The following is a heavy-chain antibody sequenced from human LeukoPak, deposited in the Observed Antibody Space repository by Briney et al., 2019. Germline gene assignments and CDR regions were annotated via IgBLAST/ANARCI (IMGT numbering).Heavy chain of an antibody. CDR3: ATSRRIHGSGLAVRYSWLDP. CDR2: MNPNSGNT. J-gene: IGHJ5*02. CDR1: GYTFTSYD. V-gene: IGHV1-8*01. Sequence: GASVKVSCKASGYTFTSYDINWVRQATGQGLEWMGWMNPNSGNTGYAQKFQGRVTMTRNTSISTAYMELSSLRYDDTAVDFCATSRRIHGSGLAVRYSWLDPWGPGTLVTVSS. D-gene: IGHD3-10*01.